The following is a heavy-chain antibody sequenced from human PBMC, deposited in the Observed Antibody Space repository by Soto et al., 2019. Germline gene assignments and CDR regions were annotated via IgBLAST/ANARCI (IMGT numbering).Heavy chain of an antibody. V-gene: IGHV1-2*02. CDR1: GYTFTGYY. Sequence: GASVKVSCKASGYTFTGYYMHWVRQAPGQGLEWMGWINPNSGGTNYAQKFQGRVTMTRDTSISTAYMELSRLRSDDTAVYYCARTPPLYYYDSSGSPDYWGQGTLVTVSS. D-gene: IGHD3-22*01. J-gene: IGHJ4*02. CDR3: ARTPPLYYYDSSGSPDY. CDR2: INPNSGGT.